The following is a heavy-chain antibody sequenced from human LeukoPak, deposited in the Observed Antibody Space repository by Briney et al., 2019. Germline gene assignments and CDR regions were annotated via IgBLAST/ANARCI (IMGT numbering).Heavy chain of an antibody. Sequence: SETLSLTCTVSGGSITSSSYYWDWIRQPPGTGLEWIGSIYYSGSTYYNPSLKSRVTISVDASKNQFSLKLSSVTAADTAVYYCARRDYYDSSAYYYYWGQGTLVTVSS. V-gene: IGHV4-39*01. CDR3: ARRDYYDSSAYYYY. CDR2: IYYSGST. J-gene: IGHJ4*02. D-gene: IGHD3-22*01. CDR1: GGSITSSSYY.